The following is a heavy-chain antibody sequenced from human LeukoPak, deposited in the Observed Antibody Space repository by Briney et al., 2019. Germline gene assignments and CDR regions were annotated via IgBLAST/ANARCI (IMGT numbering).Heavy chain of an antibody. CDR2: ISGDGGST. CDR1: GFTFDESA. D-gene: IGHD3-10*01. J-gene: IGHJ4*02. CDR3: AKDYYGSGSNNPLDY. Sequence: SGGSLRLSRAASGFTFDESAMHWVRQAPGKGLEWVSLISGDGGSTDYADSVKGRFTISRDNRKNSLHLQMNSLRTEDTALYYCAKDYYGSGSNNPLDYWGQGTLVTVSS. V-gene: IGHV3-43*02.